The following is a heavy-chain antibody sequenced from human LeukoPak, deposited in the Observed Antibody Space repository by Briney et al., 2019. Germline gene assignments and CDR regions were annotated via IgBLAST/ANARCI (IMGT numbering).Heavy chain of an antibody. CDR3: AKDLSKQHLVGRGGGENYYYMDV. V-gene: IGHV3-23*01. CDR2: ISGSGGST. D-gene: IGHD6-13*01. Sequence: PGGTLRLSCAASGFTFSSYGMSWVRQAPGKGLEWVSAISGSGGSTYYADSVKGRVTISRDNSKNTLYLQMSSLRAEDTAVYYCAKDLSKQHLVGRGGGENYYYMDVWGKGTTVTISS. J-gene: IGHJ6*03. CDR1: GFTFSSYG.